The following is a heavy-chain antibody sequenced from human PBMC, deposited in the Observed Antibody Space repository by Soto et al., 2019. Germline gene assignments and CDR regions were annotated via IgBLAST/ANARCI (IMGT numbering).Heavy chain of an antibody. CDR2: IIPIFGTA. CDR1: GGTFSSYA. CDR3: ARERPALLPPEFSMEV. Sequence: VQLVQSGAEVKKPGSSVKVSCKASGGTFSSYAISWVRQAPGQGLEWMGGIIPIFGTANYAQKFQGRVTSTAEEYTSTAYVELSRLRCEDTAVYYGARERPALLPPEFSMEVGGEGTRVTVPS. D-gene: IGHD2-15*01. V-gene: IGHV1-69*01. J-gene: IGHJ6*01.